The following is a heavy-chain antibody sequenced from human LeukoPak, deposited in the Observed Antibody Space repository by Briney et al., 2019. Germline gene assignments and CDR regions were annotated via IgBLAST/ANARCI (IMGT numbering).Heavy chain of an antibody. Sequence: GGSLRLSCAASGFTFSTYRRNWVRQAPGKGLEWVSYISSSSSTIYYADSVKGRFTVSRDNAKTSLYLQMNSLRDVDTAVYYCARGRPFYYDIWGQGILVTVSS. CDR2: ISSSSSTI. CDR1: GFTFSTYR. V-gene: IGHV3-48*02. D-gene: IGHD3-22*01. J-gene: IGHJ4*02. CDR3: ARGRPFYYDI.